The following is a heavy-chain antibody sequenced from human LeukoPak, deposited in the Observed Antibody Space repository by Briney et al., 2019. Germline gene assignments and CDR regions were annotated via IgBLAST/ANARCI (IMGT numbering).Heavy chain of an antibody. CDR1: GGSISSGSYY. J-gene: IGHJ3*02. Sequence: PSETLSLTCTVSGGSISSGSYYWSWIRQPPGKGLEWIGYIYYSGSTYYNPSLKSRVTISVDTSKNQFSLKLSSVTAADTAVYYCARYRDSSGYRDDAFDIWGQGTMVTVSS. CDR2: IYYSGST. CDR3: ARYRDSSGYRDDAFDI. V-gene: IGHV4-30-4*08. D-gene: IGHD3-22*01.